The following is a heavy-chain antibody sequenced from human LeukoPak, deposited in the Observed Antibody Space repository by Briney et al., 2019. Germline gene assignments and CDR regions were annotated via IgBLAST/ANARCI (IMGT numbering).Heavy chain of an antibody. D-gene: IGHD3-22*01. CDR2: IYHSGST. CDR3: ARGLRDDSSGYLAGPFDY. Sequence: SETLSLTCAVSGGSISSSNWWSWVRQPPGKGLEWIGEIYHSGSTNYNPSLKSRVTISVDKSKNQFSLKLSSVTAADTAVYYCARGLRDDSSGYLAGPFDYWGQGTLVTVSS. CDR1: GGSISSSNW. J-gene: IGHJ4*02. V-gene: IGHV4-4*02.